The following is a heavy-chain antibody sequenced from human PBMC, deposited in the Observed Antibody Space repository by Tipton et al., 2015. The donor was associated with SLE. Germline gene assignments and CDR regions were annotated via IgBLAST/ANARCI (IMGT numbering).Heavy chain of an antibody. D-gene: IGHD3-3*01. J-gene: IGHJ4*02. CDR2: INHSGNT. Sequence: TLSLTCAVYGGSFSGYYWTWIRQPPGKGLEWIGKINHSGNTNYSPSLKSRVIMSFDTSKNQFSLWLDSLTAVETAIYYCVGSSGYYIGFWGQGTLVTVSS. CDR3: VGSSGYYIGF. CDR1: GGSFSGYY. V-gene: IGHV4-34*01.